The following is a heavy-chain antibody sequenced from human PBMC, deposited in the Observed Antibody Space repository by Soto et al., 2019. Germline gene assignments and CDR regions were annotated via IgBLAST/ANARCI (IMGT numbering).Heavy chain of an antibody. Sequence: QVQLVESGGGVVQPGRSLRLSCAASGFIFSSYAMHWVRQAPGKGLEWVAVISYDGSSKYYADSVKGRFTISRDNSKNTLYLQMNSLSAEDTAVYYCTRADPTVTLIVFDPWGQGTLVTVSS. J-gene: IGHJ5*02. D-gene: IGHD4-17*01. CDR2: ISYDGSSK. CDR1: GFIFSSYA. V-gene: IGHV3-30-3*01. CDR3: TRADPTVTLIVFDP.